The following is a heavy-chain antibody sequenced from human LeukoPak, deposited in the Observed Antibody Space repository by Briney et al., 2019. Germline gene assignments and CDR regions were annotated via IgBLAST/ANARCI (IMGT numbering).Heavy chain of an antibody. D-gene: IGHD3-22*01. Sequence: GGSLRLSCAASGFTFSSYAMSWVRQAPGKGLEWVSAISGSGGSTYYADSVQGRLTISRDNSKNTLFLQMNSLRAEDTAVYYCAKDGEDYYDSSGYSASDYWGQGTLVTVSS. CDR2: ISGSGGST. CDR3: AKDGEDYYDSSGYSASDY. J-gene: IGHJ4*02. CDR1: GFTFSSYA. V-gene: IGHV3-23*01.